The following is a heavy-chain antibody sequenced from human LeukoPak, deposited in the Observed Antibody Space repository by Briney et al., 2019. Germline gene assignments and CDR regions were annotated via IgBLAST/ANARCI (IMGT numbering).Heavy chain of an antibody. CDR1: GYSISSGYF. Sequence: SETLSLTCAVSGYSISSGYFWGWIRPPPGKGLEWIGSIYHTGSTYYNPSFRVTISVDTSKNQFSLKLSSVTAADTAVYYCARGGNYYGNSPYWYCALWGRGTLVTVSS. J-gene: IGHJ2*01. CDR2: IYHTGST. D-gene: IGHD3-10*01. V-gene: IGHV4-38-2*01. CDR3: ARGGNYYGNSPYWYCAL.